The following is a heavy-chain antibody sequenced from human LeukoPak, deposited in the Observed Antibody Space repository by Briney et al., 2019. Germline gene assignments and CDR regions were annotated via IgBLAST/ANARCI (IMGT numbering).Heavy chain of an antibody. V-gene: IGHV1-2*02. J-gene: IGHJ5*02. CDR2: MNPNSGGT. CDR1: GYTFTGYY. CDR3: ARGVFSSAGTNWFDP. D-gene: IGHD1/OR15-1a*01. Sequence: ASVKVSCKASGYTFTGYYMHWVRQAPGQGLEWMGWMNPNSGGTNYAQKFQGRVTMTRDTSISTAYMELSRLRSDDTAVYYCARGVFSSAGTNWFDPWGQGTLVTVSS.